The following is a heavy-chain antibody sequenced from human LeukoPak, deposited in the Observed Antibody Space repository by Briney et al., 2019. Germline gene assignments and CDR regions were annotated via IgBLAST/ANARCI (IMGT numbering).Heavy chain of an antibody. J-gene: IGHJ4*02. CDR2: IYHSGST. Sequence: SETLSLTCAVSGYSISDGSYWVWIRQPPGKGVEWIGSIYHSGSTYYNPSLKSRLTVSVDTSKNQFSLRLSSVTAADTAVYYCAIGSRTAAGQYYFDYWGQGTLVTVSS. V-gene: IGHV4-38-2*01. D-gene: IGHD6-13*01. CDR3: AIGSRTAAGQYYFDY. CDR1: GYSISDGSY.